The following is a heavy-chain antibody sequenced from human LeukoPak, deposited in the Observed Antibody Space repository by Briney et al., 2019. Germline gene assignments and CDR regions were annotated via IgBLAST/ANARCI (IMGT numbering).Heavy chain of an antibody. J-gene: IGHJ4*02. CDR3: AREREVYGDRDY. D-gene: IGHD4-17*01. Sequence: GGSLRLSCAASGFTFSSYTMNWVRQAPGKGLEWVSLISSSTSYIYYADSVKGRFTISRDNAKNSLYLQMNSLRGEDTAVYYCAREREVYGDRDYWGQGTLVTVSS. CDR1: GFTFSSYT. CDR2: ISSSTSYI. V-gene: IGHV3-21*01.